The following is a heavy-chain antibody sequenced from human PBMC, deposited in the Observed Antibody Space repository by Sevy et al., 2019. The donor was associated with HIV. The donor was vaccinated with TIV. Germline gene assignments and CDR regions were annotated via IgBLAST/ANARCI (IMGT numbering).Heavy chain of an antibody. V-gene: IGHV3-23*01. CDR3: ARVRDDSSGYHLDY. CDR1: GFTFNSYA. J-gene: IGHJ4*02. D-gene: IGHD3-22*01. CDR2: ISGSGGST. Sequence: GGSLRLSCVASGFTFNSYAMSWVRQAPGKGLQWVSVISGSGGSTFYADSVKGRFTISRDNSRNTMYLQMNSLRAEDTAVYYCARVRDDSSGYHLDYWGQGTLVTVSS.